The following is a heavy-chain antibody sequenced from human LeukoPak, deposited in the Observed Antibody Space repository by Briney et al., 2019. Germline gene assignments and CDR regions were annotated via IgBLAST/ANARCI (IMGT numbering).Heavy chain of an antibody. Sequence: GGSLRLSCAASGFTVSSNYMSWVRRAPGKGLEWVSVIYSGGSTYYADSVKGRFTISRDNSKNTLYLQMNSLRAEDTAVYYCARDYCSGGSCYRRSNYYYYGMDVWGQGTTVTVSS. CDR3: ARDYCSGGSCYRRSNYYYYGMDV. CDR2: IYSGGST. D-gene: IGHD2-15*01. CDR1: GFTVSSNY. V-gene: IGHV3-66*01. J-gene: IGHJ6*02.